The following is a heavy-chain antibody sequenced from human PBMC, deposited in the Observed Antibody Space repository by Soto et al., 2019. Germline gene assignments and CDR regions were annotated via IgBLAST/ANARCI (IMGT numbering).Heavy chain of an antibody. CDR2: IFYSGNT. J-gene: IGHJ4*02. D-gene: IGHD3-22*01. Sequence: SETLSLTCTVSGGSISSSSHYWGWIRQPPGRGLECIGTIFYSGNTYYNPSLEGRITISVDTSKNQFSLKLSSVTAADTAVYYCAACGYYDDYWGQGTLVTVSS. V-gene: IGHV4-39*01. CDR3: AACGYYDDY. CDR1: GGSISSSSHY.